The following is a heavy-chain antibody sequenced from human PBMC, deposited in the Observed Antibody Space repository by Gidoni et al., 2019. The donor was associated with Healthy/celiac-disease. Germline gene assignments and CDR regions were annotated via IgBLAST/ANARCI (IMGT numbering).Heavy chain of an antibody. CDR2: FWYDGSNK. V-gene: IGHV3-33*01. CDR1: GVTVSSYG. J-gene: IGHJ5*02. Sequence: QVQLVESGGGVVQPGRSRRRSCAASGVTVSSYGMPWVRQAPGKGLEWVAVFWYDGSNKYYADSVKGRFTISRDNSKNTLYLQMNSLRAEDTAVYYCASGITIFGVVIMAPWGQGTLVTVSS. CDR3: ASGITIFGVVIMAP. D-gene: IGHD3-3*01.